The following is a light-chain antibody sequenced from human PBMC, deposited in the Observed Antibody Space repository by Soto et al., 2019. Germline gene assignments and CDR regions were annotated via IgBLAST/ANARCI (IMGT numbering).Light chain of an antibody. CDR2: GAS. V-gene: IGKV3-20*01. J-gene: IGKJ1*01. Sequence: ESVLTQSPGTLSWSPGEKATLACRASQSVSSSYLAWYQQKPGQAPRLLIYGASSRATAIPDRFSGSGSETDFTLTVSRLEPEDCAVYYCQQFGSSSWPFGQGTKVESK. CDR1: QSVSSSY. CDR3: QQFGSSSWP.